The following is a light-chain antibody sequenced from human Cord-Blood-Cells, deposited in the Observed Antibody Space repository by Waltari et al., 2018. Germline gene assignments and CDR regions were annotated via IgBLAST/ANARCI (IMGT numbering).Light chain of an antibody. V-gene: IGLV1-44*01. CDR3: SSYTSSSTYV. J-gene: IGLJ1*01. Sequence: QSVLTQPPSASGTPVQRVTISCSGSSSNIGSNTVNWYQQLPGTAPKLMIYDVSKRPSGVSNRFSGSKSGNTASLTISGLQAEDEADYYCSSYTSSSTYVFGTGTKVTVL. CDR2: DVS. CDR1: SSNIGSNT.